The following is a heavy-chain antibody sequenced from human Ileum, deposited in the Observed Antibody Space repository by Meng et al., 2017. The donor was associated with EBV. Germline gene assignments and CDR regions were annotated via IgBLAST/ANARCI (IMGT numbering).Heavy chain of an antibody. Sequence: LDLHASGPGLVRPSETLSLTCTFSGSSVSSSRYYWAWIRQSPGKGLEWIGSIYRTETTYYNPSIKSRVTISVDTSKNQFSLTLRSVTAADTAVYYCVRPIYYKDYVRFYFFDYWGQGTLVTVSS. CDR2: IYRTETT. V-gene: IGHV4-39*01. J-gene: IGHJ4*02. D-gene: IGHD3-22*01. CDR1: GSSVSSSRYY. CDR3: VRPIYYKDYVRFYFFDY.